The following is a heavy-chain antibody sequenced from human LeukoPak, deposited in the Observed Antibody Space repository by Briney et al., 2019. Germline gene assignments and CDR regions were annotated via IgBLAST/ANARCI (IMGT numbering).Heavy chain of an antibody. V-gene: IGHV3-20*04. Sequence: GGSLRLSCAASGFTFDDYGMSWVRQAPGKGLEWVSGINWNGGSTGYADSVKGRFTISRDNAKNSLYLQMNSLRAEDTALYYCARDGYYDYVWGSYRYSDPYFDYWGQGTLVTVSS. CDR2: INWNGGST. D-gene: IGHD3-16*02. CDR3: ARDGYYDYVWGSYRYSDPYFDY. CDR1: GFTFDDYG. J-gene: IGHJ4*02.